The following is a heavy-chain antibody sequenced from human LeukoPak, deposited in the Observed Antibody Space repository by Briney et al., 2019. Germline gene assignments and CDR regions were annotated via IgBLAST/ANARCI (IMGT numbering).Heavy chain of an antibody. V-gene: IGHV3-7*01. CDR3: ARDHVATITAPFDY. CDR2: IKQDGSEK. J-gene: IGHJ4*02. Sequence: PGGSLRLSCAASGFTISSYWISWVRQAPGKGLEWVANIKQDGSEKYYVDSVKGRFTISRDNAKNSLYLQMNSLRAEDTAVYYCARDHVATITAPFDYWGQGTLVTVSS. CDR1: GFTISSYW. D-gene: IGHD5-12*01.